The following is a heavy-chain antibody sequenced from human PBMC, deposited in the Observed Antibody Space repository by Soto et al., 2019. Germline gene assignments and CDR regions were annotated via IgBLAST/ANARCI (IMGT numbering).Heavy chain of an antibody. CDR1: GYTFTSYA. CDR3: AREGPDIVVVVAATHDAFDI. Sequence: GASVKVSCKASGYTFTSYAMHWVRQAPGQRLERMGWINAGNGNTKYSQKFQGRVTITRDTSASTAYMELSSLRSEDTAVYYCAREGPDIVVVVAATHDAFDIWGQGTMVIVS. CDR2: INAGNGNT. J-gene: IGHJ3*02. D-gene: IGHD2-15*01. V-gene: IGHV1-3*01.